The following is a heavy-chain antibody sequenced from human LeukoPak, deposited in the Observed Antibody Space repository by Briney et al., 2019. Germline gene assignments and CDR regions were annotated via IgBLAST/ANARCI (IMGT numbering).Heavy chain of an antibody. J-gene: IGHJ4*02. V-gene: IGHV3-30*18. CDR3: ANGSYTSSWYVVDY. Sequence: RGSLRLSCAASGFTFRSYGMHWVRQAPGKGLEWVAVISYDGSNKYYADSVKGRFTISRDNSKNTLYLQMSSLRPEDTAVYYCANGSYTSSWYVVDYWGQGTLVTVSS. D-gene: IGHD6-13*01. CDR1: GFTFRSYG. CDR2: ISYDGSNK.